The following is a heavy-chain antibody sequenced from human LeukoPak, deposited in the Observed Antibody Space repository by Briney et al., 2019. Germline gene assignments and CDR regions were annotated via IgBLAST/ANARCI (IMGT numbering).Heavy chain of an antibody. CDR3: ARRKVDYLLGDTHDSSYYFDY. Sequence: GESLKISCKGSGYSFTSYWIGWVRQMPGKGLEWMGIIYPGDSDTRYSPSFQGQVTISADKSISTAYLQWSSLKASDTAMYYCARRKVDYLLGDTHDSSYYFDYWGQGTLVTVSS. V-gene: IGHV5-51*01. CDR2: IYPGDSDT. CDR1: GYSFTSYW. D-gene: IGHD1-26*01. J-gene: IGHJ4*02.